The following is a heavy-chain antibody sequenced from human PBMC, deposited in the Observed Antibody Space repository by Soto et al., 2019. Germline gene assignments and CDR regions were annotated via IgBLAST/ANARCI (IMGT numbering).Heavy chain of an antibody. D-gene: IGHD3-9*01. CDR3: ARERQIFSYYYYYGMDV. V-gene: IGHV3-13*01. CDR1: GFTFSSYD. J-gene: IGHJ6*02. CDR2: IGTAGDT. Sequence: GGSLRLSCAASGFTFSSYDMHWVRQAPGKGLEWVSAIGTAGDTYYPGSVKGRFTISRENAKNPLYLQMNSLRAEDTAVYYCARERQIFSYYYYYGMDVWGQGTTVTVSS.